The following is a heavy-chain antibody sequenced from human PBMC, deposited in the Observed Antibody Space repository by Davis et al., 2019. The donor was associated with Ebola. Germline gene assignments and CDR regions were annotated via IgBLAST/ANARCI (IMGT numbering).Heavy chain of an antibody. CDR2: IIPIFGTA. D-gene: IGHD2-8*01. CDR1: GGTFSSYA. V-gene: IGHV1-69*13. J-gene: IGHJ6*02. Sequence: SVKVSCKASGGTFSSYAISWVRQAPGQGLEWMGGIIPIFGTANYAQKFQGRVTITADESTSTAYMELSSLRAEDTAVYYCARDSGPSSIVLMGYYYGMDVWGQGTTVTVSS. CDR3: ARDSGPSSIVLMGYYYGMDV.